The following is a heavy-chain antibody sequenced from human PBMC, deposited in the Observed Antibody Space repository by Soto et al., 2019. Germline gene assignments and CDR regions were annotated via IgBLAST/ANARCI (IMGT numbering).Heavy chain of an antibody. CDR1: GGSFSGYY. CDR3: ARVGRPWAYYYYYMDV. D-gene: IGHD1-26*01. CDR2: INHSGST. Sequence: SETLSLTCAVYGGSFSGYYWSWSRQPPGKGLEWIGEINHSGSTNYNPSLKSRVTISVDTSKNQFSLKLSSVTAADTAVYYCARVGRPWAYYYYYMDVWGKGTTVTVSS. J-gene: IGHJ6*03. V-gene: IGHV4-34*01.